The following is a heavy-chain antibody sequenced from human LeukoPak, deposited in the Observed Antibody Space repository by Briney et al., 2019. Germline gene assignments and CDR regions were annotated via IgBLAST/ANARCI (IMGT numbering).Heavy chain of an antibody. CDR1: GFTVVDNY. J-gene: IGHJ4*02. Sequence: GGSLRLSCAASGFTVVDNYLAWVRQSPDRGLEWVSAIYTGGTTYYADSVKGRSTISRDSSQNTLYLQMNSLRVEDTAVYFCARGSGWYDYWGQGTLVTVSS. CDR3: ARGSGWYDY. V-gene: IGHV3-53*01. CDR2: IYTGGTT. D-gene: IGHD6-19*01.